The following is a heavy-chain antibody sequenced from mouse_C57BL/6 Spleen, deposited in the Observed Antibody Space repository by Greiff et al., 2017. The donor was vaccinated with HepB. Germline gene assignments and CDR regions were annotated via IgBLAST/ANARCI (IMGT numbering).Heavy chain of an antibody. CDR2: INPNYGTT. CDR1: GYSFTDYN. Sequence: EVQLVASGPELVKPGASVKISCKASGYSFTDYNMNWVKQRNGKSLEWIGVINPNYGTTSYNQKFKGKATLTVDQSSSTAYMQLNSLTSEDSAVYYCARGGLLRPVSYYFDYWGQGTTLTVSS. V-gene: IGHV1-39*01. CDR3: ARGGLLRPVSYYFDY. J-gene: IGHJ2*01. D-gene: IGHD1-2*01.